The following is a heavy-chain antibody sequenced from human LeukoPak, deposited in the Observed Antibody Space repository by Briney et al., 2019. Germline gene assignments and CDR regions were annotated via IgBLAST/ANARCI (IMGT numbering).Heavy chain of an antibody. CDR1: GGSISSGGYY. V-gene: IGHV4-31*03. Sequence: SETLSLTCTVSGGSISSGGYYWSRIRQHPGKGLEWIGYIYYSGSTYYNPSLKSRVTISVDTSKNQFSLKLSSVTAADTAVYYCARAPYGSATNNYYMDVWGKGTTVTVSS. CDR3: ARAPYGSATNNYYMDV. J-gene: IGHJ6*03. CDR2: IYYSGST. D-gene: IGHD3-10*01.